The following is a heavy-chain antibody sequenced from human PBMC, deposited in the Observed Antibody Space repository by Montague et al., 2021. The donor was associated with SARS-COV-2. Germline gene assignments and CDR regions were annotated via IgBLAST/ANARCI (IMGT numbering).Heavy chain of an antibody. J-gene: IGHJ3*01. D-gene: IGHD5-18*01. CDR2: ISFDGNSQ. CDR3: ARPWGDTPLDYAFGV. Sequence: SLRLSCAASGFTFSYYALHWVRQAPGKGLEWVASISFDGNSQFYTDPVKGRFTISRDDFQNTLYLQMNSLRLDDTAVYYCARPWGDTPLDYAFGVWGQGTVVTVAS. CDR1: GFTFSYYA. V-gene: IGHV3-30*04.